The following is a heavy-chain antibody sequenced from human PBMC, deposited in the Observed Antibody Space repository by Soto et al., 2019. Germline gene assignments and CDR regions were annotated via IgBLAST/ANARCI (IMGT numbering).Heavy chain of an antibody. V-gene: IGHV4-39*01. CDR3: ARGHERSCQRSGYFDY. CDR1: CGSISSYY. CDR2: IYYSGST. J-gene: IGHJ4*02. D-gene: IGHD3-3*01. Sequence: PSETLSLTCTVSCGSISSYYWGWIRQPPGKGLEWIGSIYYSGSTYYNPSLKSRVTISVDTSKNQFSLKLSSVTAADTAVYYCARGHERSCQRSGYFDYWGQGTLVTVSS.